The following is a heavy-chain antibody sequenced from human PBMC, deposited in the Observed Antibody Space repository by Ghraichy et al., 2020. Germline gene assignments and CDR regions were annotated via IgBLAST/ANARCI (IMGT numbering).Heavy chain of an antibody. V-gene: IGHV3-23*01. D-gene: IGHD3-10*01. CDR1: GFTFSGYA. CDR2: ISGSGEDT. CDR3: ANRGAGDRLDP. Sequence: GALRLSCAASGFTFSGYAMSWVRQVPGKGLEWVSAISGSGEDTFYADSVKGRFTVSRDNSKNTLYLQMNSLRAGDTALYYCANRGAGDRLDPWGQGTLVTVSS. J-gene: IGHJ5*02.